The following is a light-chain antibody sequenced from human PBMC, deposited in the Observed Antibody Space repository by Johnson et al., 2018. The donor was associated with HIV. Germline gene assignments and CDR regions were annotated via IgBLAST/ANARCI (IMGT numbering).Light chain of an antibody. CDR2: DNN. V-gene: IGLV1-51*01. CDR3: GTWDSSLSAYV. J-gene: IGLJ1*01. CDR1: SSNIGNNY. Sequence: VLTQPPSVSAAPGQKVTISCSGSSSNIGNNYVSWYQQLPGTAPKLLVYDNNKRPSGIPDQFSGSKSGTSATLGITGLQTGDEADYYCGTWDSSLSAYVFGTGTKVTVL.